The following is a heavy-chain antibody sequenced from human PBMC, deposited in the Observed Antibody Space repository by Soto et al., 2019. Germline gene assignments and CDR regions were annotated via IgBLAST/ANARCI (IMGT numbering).Heavy chain of an antibody. Sequence: GESLKISCKGSGYSFTSYWIGWVRQMPGKGLEWMGIIYPGDSDTRYSPSFQGQVTISADKSISTAYLQWSSLKASDTAMYYCARGLVAATWFPWFDPWGQGTLVTVS. CDR3: ARGLVAATWFPWFDP. V-gene: IGHV5-51*01. J-gene: IGHJ5*02. CDR1: GYSFTSYW. CDR2: IYPGDSDT. D-gene: IGHD2-15*01.